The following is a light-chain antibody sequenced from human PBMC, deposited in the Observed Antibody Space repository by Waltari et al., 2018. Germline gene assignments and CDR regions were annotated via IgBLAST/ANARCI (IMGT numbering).Light chain of an antibody. CDR2: YDR. CDR3: HVWHPHVDPGV. V-gene: IGLV3-21*04. J-gene: IGLJ1*01. Sequence: SYVVTQPPSVSVAPGETATITCGGDNIGTYSVHWYQQKEGQAPVLVMFYDRDRPSGIPDRFSGSNAGNTATLTSSRVEAGDEARYYCHVWHPHVDPGVFGTGTEVTVL. CDR1: NIGTYS.